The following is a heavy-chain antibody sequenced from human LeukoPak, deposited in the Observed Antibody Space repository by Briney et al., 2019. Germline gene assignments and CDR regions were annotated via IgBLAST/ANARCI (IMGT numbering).Heavy chain of an antibody. CDR3: ARVSLPPVDDYYGMDV. J-gene: IGHJ6*04. V-gene: IGHV3-30*04. CDR1: GFTFSSYA. D-gene: IGHD2-15*01. Sequence: GRSLRLSCAASGFTFSSYAMHWVRQAPGKGLEWVAVISYDGSNKYYADSVKGRFTISRDNSKNTLYLQMNSLRAEDTAVYYCARVSLPPVDDYYGMDVWGKGTTVTVSS. CDR2: ISYDGSNK.